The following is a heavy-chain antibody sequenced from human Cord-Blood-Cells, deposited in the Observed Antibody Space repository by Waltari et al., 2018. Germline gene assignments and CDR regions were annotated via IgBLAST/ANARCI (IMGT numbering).Heavy chain of an antibody. Sequence: QVQLQESGPGLVKPSETLSLTCTVSGGSISSYYWSWIRQPPGKGLEWIGYIHYSGSTNYNPSLKSRVTISVDTSKNQFSLKLSSVTAADTAVYYCARGVEGLWFGELYIDYWGQGTLVTVSS. CDR3: ARGVEGLWFGELYIDY. V-gene: IGHV4-59*01. J-gene: IGHJ4*02. CDR2: IHYSGST. D-gene: IGHD3-10*01. CDR1: GGSISSYY.